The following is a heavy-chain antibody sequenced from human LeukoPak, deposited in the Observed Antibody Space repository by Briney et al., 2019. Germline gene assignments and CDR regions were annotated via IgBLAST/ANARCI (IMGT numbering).Heavy chain of an antibody. J-gene: IGHJ3*02. D-gene: IGHD4-17*01. CDR3: ARGPSDYYGDYSPFDI. CDR2: IIPIFGTA. V-gene: IGHV1-69*13. Sequence: SVRVSCKASGGTFSNYVITWVRQAPGQGLELMGGIIPIFGTANYAQKFQGKVTLTADESTSTAYMELSSLRSEDTAVYYCARGPSDYYGDYSPFDIGGLGTLVTVSS. CDR1: GGTFSNYV.